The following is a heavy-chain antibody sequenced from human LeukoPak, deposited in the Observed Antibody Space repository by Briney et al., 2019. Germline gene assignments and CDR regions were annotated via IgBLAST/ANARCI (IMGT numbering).Heavy chain of an antibody. CDR1: GCTFSSYA. D-gene: IGHD5-24*01. Sequence: GGSLRLSCVASGCTFSSYAMRCVRQAPGKGLEWVSAISSSGGSTYYADSVKGRFTISRDNSKNTLYLQMNSLRVEDTAVYYCAKPPYGRDVYNYIDNWGQGTPVTVSS. J-gene: IGHJ4*02. CDR3: AKPPYGRDVYNYIDN. V-gene: IGHV3-23*01. CDR2: ISSSGGST.